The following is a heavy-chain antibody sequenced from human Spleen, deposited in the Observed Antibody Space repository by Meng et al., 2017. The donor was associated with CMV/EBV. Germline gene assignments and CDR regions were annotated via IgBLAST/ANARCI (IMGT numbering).Heavy chain of an antibody. Sequence: YYMHWVRQAPGQGLEWMGWINPNSGGTNYAQKFQGRVTITADKSTSTAYMELSSLRSEDTAVYYCARDRPPPIYYYDSSGYYYGWFDPWGQGTLVTVSS. CDR2: INPNSGGT. J-gene: IGHJ5*02. D-gene: IGHD3-22*01. CDR1: YY. CDR3: ARDRPPPIYYYDSSGYYYGWFDP. V-gene: IGHV1-2*02.